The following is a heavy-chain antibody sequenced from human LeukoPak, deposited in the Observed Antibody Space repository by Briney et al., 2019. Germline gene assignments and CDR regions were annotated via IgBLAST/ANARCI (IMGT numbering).Heavy chain of an antibody. V-gene: IGHV1-69*13. Sequence: SVKVSCKASGGTFSSYAISWVRQAPGQGLEWMGGIIPIFGTANYAQKFQGRVTITADESTTTAYMELSSLRSEDTAVYYCARATFLIVVEPPDYWGQGTLVTVSS. CDR2: IIPIFGTA. J-gene: IGHJ4*02. CDR1: GGTFSSYA. CDR3: ARATFLIVVEPPDY. D-gene: IGHD3-22*01.